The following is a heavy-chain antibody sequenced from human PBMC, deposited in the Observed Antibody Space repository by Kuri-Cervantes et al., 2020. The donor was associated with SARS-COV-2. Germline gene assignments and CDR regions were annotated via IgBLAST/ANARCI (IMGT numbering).Heavy chain of an antibody. D-gene: IGHD3-22*01. CDR3: ASGYYYDSTTPLESGRSAFDI. Sequence: ASVNVSCKVSGYTLTELSMHWVRQAPGKGLEWMGGFDPEDGETIYAQKFQGRVTMTEDTSTDTAYMELSSLRSEDTAVYYCASGYYYDSTTPLESGRSAFDIWGQGTMVTVSS. J-gene: IGHJ3*02. V-gene: IGHV1-24*01. CDR1: GYTLTELS. CDR2: FDPEDGET.